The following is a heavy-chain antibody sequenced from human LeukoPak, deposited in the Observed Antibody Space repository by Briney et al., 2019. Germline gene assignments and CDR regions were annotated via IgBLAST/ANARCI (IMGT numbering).Heavy chain of an antibody. CDR2: INPNSGGT. D-gene: IGHD3-22*01. CDR1: GYTFTGYY. J-gene: IGHJ6*02. V-gene: IGHV1-2*04. CDR3: ARQSDYDSQGGMDV. Sequence: ASVKVSCKASGYTFTGYYMHWVRQAPGQGLEWMGWINPNSGGTNYAQKFQGWVTTTRDTSISTAYMELSRLRSDDTAVYYCARQSDYDSQGGMDVWGQGTTVTVSS.